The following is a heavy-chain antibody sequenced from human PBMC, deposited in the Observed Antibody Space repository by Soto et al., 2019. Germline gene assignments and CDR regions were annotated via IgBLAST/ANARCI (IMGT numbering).Heavy chain of an antibody. V-gene: IGHV4-34*01. J-gene: IGHJ6*02. Sequence: PSETLSLTCAVYGGSFSGYYWSWIRQPPGKGLEWIGEINHSGSTNYNPSLKSRVTISVDTSKNQFSLKLSSVTAADTAVYYCARGPFGVVIMGYYYYGMDVWGQGTTVTVSS. CDR2: INHSGST. D-gene: IGHD3-3*01. CDR1: GGSFSGYY. CDR3: ARGPFGVVIMGYYYYGMDV.